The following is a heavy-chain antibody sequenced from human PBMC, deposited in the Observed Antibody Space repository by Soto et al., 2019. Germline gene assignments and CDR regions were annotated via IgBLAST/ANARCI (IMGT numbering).Heavy chain of an antibody. Sequence: SVKVSCKASGGTFYTYTFSWVRQAPGQGLEWMGSITPIYPTTNYAEKFQGRLTVTADGSTSTAYMELNSLTSEDTAVYYCARIPRYSFPTSDDLDSWGQGTLVTVSS. J-gene: IGHJ4*02. D-gene: IGHD5-18*01. CDR3: ARIPRYSFPTSDDLDS. CDR1: GGTFYTYT. V-gene: IGHV1-69*13. CDR2: ITPIYPTT.